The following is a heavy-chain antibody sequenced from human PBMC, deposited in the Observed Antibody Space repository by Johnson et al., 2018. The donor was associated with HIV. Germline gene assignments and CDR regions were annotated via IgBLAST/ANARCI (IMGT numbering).Heavy chain of an antibody. CDR1: GLTFSSYA. CDR2: IYSGGST. J-gene: IGHJ3*02. V-gene: IGHV3-66*01. D-gene: IGHD6-19*01. CDR3: AAGIAVAGLRGNAFDI. Sequence: VQLVESGGGVVQPGRSLRLSCAASGLTFSSYAMYCVRQAPGKGLELVSVIYSGGSTYYAESVKGRFTISRDNSKNTLYLQMNNLRVEDTAVYYWAAGIAVAGLRGNAFDIWGQGTMVTVSS.